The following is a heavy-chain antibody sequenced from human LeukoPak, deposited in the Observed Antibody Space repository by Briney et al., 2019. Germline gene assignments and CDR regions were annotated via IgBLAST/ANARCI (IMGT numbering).Heavy chain of an antibody. CDR2: ISGSGGGT. CDR1: GFTFSSYA. CDR3: AKGSGDSRHSSLDY. V-gene: IGHV3-23*01. J-gene: IGHJ4*02. Sequence: GGSLRLSCAASGFTFSSYAMSWVRQAPRKGLEWVSVISGSGGGTFYVDSVKGRFTISRDNSKNTLSLQMNSLRAEDTAVYYCAKGSGDSRHSSLDYWGQGTLVTVSS. D-gene: IGHD2-15*01.